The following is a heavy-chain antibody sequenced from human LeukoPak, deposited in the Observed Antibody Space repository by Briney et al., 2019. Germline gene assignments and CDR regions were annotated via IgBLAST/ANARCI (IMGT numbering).Heavy chain of an antibody. Sequence: GGSLRLSCAASGFTFSSNWMSRVRQAPGKGLEWVADINQAGSAKVYVDSVKGRFTVSRDNAKNSLYLQMDSLRAEDTAVYYCARSPLAFYDSSGYPRVWFDLWGQGTLVTVSS. CDR3: ARSPLAFYDSSGYPRVWFDL. V-gene: IGHV3-7*01. D-gene: IGHD3-22*01. CDR2: INQAGSAK. CDR1: GFTFSSNW. J-gene: IGHJ5*02.